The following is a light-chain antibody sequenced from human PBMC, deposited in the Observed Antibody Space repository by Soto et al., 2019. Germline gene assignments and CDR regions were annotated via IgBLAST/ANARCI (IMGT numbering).Light chain of an antibody. Sequence: QSVLTQPPSVSGAPGQRVTISCIGGSSNIGAGYNVHWYQQLPGTAPKLLISGDNNRPSGVPDRFSGSKSGTSASLAITGXXXXDEADYXXQSYDRSLSGSRVVFGGGTKVTVL. CDR1: SSNIGAGYN. J-gene: IGLJ2*01. CDR3: QSYDRSLSGSRVV. V-gene: IGLV1-40*01. CDR2: GDN.